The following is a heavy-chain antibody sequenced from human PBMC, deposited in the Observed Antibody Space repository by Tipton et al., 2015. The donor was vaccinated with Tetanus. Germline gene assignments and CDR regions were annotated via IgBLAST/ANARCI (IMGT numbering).Heavy chain of an antibody. CDR1: GDSISSGGYF. Sequence: GLVKPSQTLSVTCSVSGDSISSGGYFWNWVRQHPEKGLEWLGYIYYSGGTYYNPPLKSRVTISADMSRNQFSLKLTSVTAADTATYYCARMGFTYGQVVYWGQGTLVTVAS. CDR2: IYYSGGT. J-gene: IGHJ4*02. D-gene: IGHD5-18*01. CDR3: ARMGFTYGQVVY. V-gene: IGHV4-30-4*08.